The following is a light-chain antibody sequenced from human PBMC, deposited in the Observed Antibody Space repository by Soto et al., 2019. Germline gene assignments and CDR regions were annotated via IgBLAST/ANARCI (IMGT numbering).Light chain of an antibody. J-gene: IGLJ1*01. V-gene: IGLV2-14*01. CDR1: SSDVGAYNY. CDR2: DVS. Sequence: QSALTQRASVSGSPGQSITISCTGTSSDVGAYNYVSWYQQHPGKAPKLMICDVSNRPSGVSNRFSGSKSGNTASLTISGLQAEDEADYYCSSYTSSSTLVFGIGTKLTVL. CDR3: SSYTSSSTLV.